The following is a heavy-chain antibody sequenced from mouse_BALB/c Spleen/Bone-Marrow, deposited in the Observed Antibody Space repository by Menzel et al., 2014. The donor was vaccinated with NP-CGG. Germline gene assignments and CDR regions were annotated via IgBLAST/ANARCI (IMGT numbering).Heavy chain of an antibody. J-gene: IGHJ1*01. D-gene: IGHD2-1*01. V-gene: IGHV1-80*01. CDR1: GYAFSSYW. Sequence: VKLVESGAELVRPGSSVKISCKASGYAFSSYWMNWVKQRPGQGLEWIGQIYPGDGDTNYNGKFKGKATLTADKSSSTAYMQLSSLTSEDSAVSFCARRVYGNYWYFDVWGAGTTVTVSS. CDR3: ARRVYGNYWYFDV. CDR2: IYPGDGDT.